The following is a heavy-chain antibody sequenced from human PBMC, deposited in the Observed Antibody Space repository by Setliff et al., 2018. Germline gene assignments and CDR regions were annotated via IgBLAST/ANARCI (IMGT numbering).Heavy chain of an antibody. D-gene: IGHD3-3*01. CDR2: IYYSGST. V-gene: IGHV4-39*07. Sequence: SFTCTVSGGSISSSRYYWGWIRQPPGKGLEWIGSIYYSGSTYYNPSLKSRVTISVDTSKNQFSLKLSPVTAADTAVYYCARARMYYNFWSGYSDYWGQGTRVTVSS. CDR3: ARARMYYNFWSGYSDY. CDR1: GGSISSSRYY. J-gene: IGHJ4*02.